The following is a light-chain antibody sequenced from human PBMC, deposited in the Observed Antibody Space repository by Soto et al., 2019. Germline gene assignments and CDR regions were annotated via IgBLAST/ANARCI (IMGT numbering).Light chain of an antibody. V-gene: IGLV2-14*01. CDR1: SSDVGAYDY. CDR3: SSYTRTSTYV. J-gene: IGLJ1*01. Sequence: QSVLTQPASVSGSPGQSITISCTGTSSDVGAYDYVSWYQQLPGKAPKLILYEVRDRPSGVSNRFSGSKSGNTASLTISGLQAEDEADYYCSSYTRTSTYVFGTGTKLTVL. CDR2: EVR.